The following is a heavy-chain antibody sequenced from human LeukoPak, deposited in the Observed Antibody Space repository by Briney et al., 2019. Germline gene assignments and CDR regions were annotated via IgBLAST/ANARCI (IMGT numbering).Heavy chain of an antibody. CDR1: GFTFSSYA. CDR2: ISSNGGST. V-gene: IGHV3-64*01. CDR3: AREGGGPYGGYVGDAFDI. Sequence: GGSLRLSCAASGFTFSSYAMHWVRQAPGKGLEYVSAISSNGGSTYYANSVKGRFTISRDNSKNTLYLQMGSLRAEDMAVYYCAREGGGPYGGYVGDAFDIWGQGTMVTVSS. J-gene: IGHJ3*02. D-gene: IGHD5-12*01.